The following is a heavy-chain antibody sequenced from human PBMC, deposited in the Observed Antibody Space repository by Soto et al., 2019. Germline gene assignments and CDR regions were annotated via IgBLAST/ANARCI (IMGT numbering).Heavy chain of an antibody. V-gene: IGHV1-18*01. CDR1: GYTFTSYG. J-gene: IGHJ3*02. D-gene: IGHD3-3*01. Sequence: ASVKVSCKASGYTFTSYGISWVRQAPGQGLEWMGWISAYNGNTNYAQKLQGRVTMTTDTSTSTAYMELRSLRSDDTAVYYCARAEDYDFWSDFNPRSSRVAFDIWGQGTMVTVSS. CDR2: ISAYNGNT. CDR3: ARAEDYDFWSDFNPRSSRVAFDI.